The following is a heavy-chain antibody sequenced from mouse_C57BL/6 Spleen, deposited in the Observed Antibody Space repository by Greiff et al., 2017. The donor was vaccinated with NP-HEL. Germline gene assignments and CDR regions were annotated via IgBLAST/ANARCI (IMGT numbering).Heavy chain of an antibody. V-gene: IGHV1-76*01. CDR1: GYTFTDYY. CDR2: IYPGSGNT. Sequence: VKLQESGAELVRPGASVKLSCKASGYTFTDYYINWVKQRPGQGLEWIARIYPGSGNTYYNEKFKGKATLTAEKSSSTAYMQLSSLTSEDSAVYFCARDTAQAYYAMDYWGQGTSVTVSS. CDR3: ARDTAQAYYAMDY. D-gene: IGHD3-2*02. J-gene: IGHJ4*01.